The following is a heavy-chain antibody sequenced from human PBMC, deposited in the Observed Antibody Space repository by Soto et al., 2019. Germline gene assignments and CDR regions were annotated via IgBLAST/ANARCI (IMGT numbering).Heavy chain of an antibody. CDR1: GFTFSSYA. CDR3: AKADDYGDYYYYYSMDV. D-gene: IGHD4-17*01. J-gene: IGHJ6*03. CDR2: ISGSGGST. V-gene: IGHV3-23*01. Sequence: EVQLLESGGGLVQPGGSLRLSCAASGFTFSSYAMSWVRQAPGKGLEWVSAISGSGGSTYYADSVKGRFTISRDNSKNTLYLQMNSLRAEDTAVYYCAKADDYGDYYYYYSMDVWGKGTTVTVSS.